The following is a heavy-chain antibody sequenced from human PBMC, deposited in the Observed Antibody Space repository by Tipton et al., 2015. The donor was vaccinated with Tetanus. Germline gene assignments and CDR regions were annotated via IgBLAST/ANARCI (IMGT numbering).Heavy chain of an antibody. V-gene: IGHV4-39*01. Sequence: TLSLTCSLSGVSIDSGSFYWAWIRQPPGQGLEWIGSMYYDGTTYSTSSLQRRLSISANTSKKQLFLRLTTVTAEDTGVYYCARQAHNWFDPWGQGTLVTVSS. J-gene: IGHJ5*02. CDR2: MYYDGTT. CDR1: GVSIDSGSFY. CDR3: ARQAHNWFDP.